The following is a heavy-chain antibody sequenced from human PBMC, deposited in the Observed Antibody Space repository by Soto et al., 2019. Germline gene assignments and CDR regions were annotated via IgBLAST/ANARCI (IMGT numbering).Heavy chain of an antibody. J-gene: IGHJ5*02. CDR2: ISGSGGST. CDR3: AKVWGPYDFWSGYYKPANWFDP. V-gene: IGHV3-23*01. D-gene: IGHD3-3*01. Sequence: GGSLRLSCAASGFTFSSYAMSWVRQAPGKGLEWVSAISGSGGSTYYADSVKGRFTISRDNSKNTLYLQMNSLRAEDTAVYYCAKVWGPYDFWSGYYKPANWFDPWGQGTLVTVSS. CDR1: GFTFSSYA.